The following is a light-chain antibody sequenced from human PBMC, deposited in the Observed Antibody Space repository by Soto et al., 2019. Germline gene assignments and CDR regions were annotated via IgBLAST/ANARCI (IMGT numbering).Light chain of an antibody. CDR3: QSYDSSLSALV. CDR2: TNI. CDR1: SSNIGAGYD. V-gene: IGLV1-40*01. J-gene: IGLJ3*02. Sequence: QSVLTQPPSVSGAPGQWVTISCAGTSSNIGAGYDVHWYQQVPGTAPKLLIYTNINRPSGVPDRFSGSKSGTSASLAITGLQAADEADYYCQSYDSSLSALVFGGGTKVTVL.